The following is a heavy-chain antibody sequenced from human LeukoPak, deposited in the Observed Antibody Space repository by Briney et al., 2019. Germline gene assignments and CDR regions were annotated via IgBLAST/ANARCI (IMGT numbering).Heavy chain of an antibody. CDR2: ISSSSSYI. Sequence: GGSLRLSCAASGFTFSSYSMNWVRQAPGKGLEWVSSISSSSSYIYYADSVKGRFTISRDNAKNSLYLQMNSLRAEDTAVYYCARFSTALYFQHWGQGTLVTVSS. J-gene: IGHJ1*01. CDR3: ARFSTALYFQH. D-gene: IGHD4-17*01. V-gene: IGHV3-21*01. CDR1: GFTFSSYS.